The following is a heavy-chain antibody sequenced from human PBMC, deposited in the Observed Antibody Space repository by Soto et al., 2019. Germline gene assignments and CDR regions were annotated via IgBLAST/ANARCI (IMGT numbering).Heavy chain of an antibody. D-gene: IGHD6-13*01. CDR3: ARDAQYSSRWHPIDF. CDR2: IHTYNGHT. CDR1: GYTFTDYG. J-gene: IGHJ4*02. Sequence: QVQLVQSGAEVKKPGASVKVHCKASGYTFTDYGISWVRQAPGQGLEWMGWIHTYNGHTNYAQKVQGRVTMTTDTSTSTAYMELRSLRPDDTAVYYCARDAQYSSRWHPIDFWGQGTLVTVSS. V-gene: IGHV1-18*01.